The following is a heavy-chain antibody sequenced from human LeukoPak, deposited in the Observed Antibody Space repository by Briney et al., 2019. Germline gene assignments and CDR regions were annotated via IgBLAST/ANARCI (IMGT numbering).Heavy chain of an antibody. D-gene: IGHD3-22*01. J-gene: IGHJ4*02. CDR2: INWNGGST. V-gene: IGHV3-20*04. Sequence: GGSLRLSCAASGFTFDDYGMSWVRQAPGKGLEWVSGINWNGGSTGYADSVKGRFTISRDNAKNSLYLQMNSLRAEDTALYYCARVGGNYYDSSGYQGDFDYWGQGTLVTVSS. CDR3: ARVGGNYYDSSGYQGDFDY. CDR1: GFTFDDYG.